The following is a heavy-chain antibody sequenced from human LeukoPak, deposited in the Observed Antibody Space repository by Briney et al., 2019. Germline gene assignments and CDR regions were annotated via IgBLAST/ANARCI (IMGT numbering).Heavy chain of an antibody. CDR2: ISGSGGRA. D-gene: IGHD3-16*01. CDR3: AKDFGDTYDYVWGLNWFDP. Sequence: GGSLRLSCAASGFIFSNYAMRWVRQASAKGLEWVSVISGSGGRAYYADSVKGRFTISRDNSKNTLYLQMNSLRAEDTAVYYCAKDFGDTYDYVWGLNWFDPWGQGTLVTVSS. CDR1: GFIFSNYA. V-gene: IGHV3-23*01. J-gene: IGHJ5*02.